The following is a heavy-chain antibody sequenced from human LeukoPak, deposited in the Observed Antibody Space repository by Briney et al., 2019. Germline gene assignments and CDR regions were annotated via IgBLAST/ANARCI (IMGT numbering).Heavy chain of an antibody. V-gene: IGHV3-74*01. D-gene: IGHD2-2*01. J-gene: IGHJ3*02. CDR2: INNDGSST. CDR1: GFTFSSYW. CDR3: AMNIGVVPAAISVNVFDI. Sequence: GGSLRLSCAASGFTFSSYWMPWVRQAPGKGLVWVARINNDGSSTSYADSVKGRFTISRDNAKNTVHLQMNSLRAEDTAVYYCAMNIGVVPAAISVNVFDIWGHGATVTVSS.